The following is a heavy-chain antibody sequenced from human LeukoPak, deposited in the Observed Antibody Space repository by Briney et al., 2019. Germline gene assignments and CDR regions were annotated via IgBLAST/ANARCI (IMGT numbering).Heavy chain of an antibody. D-gene: IGHD7-27*01. CDR1: GFTFSTYG. V-gene: IGHV3-33*05. Sequence: PGRSLRLSCAASGFTFSTYGMQWVRQAPGKGLEWVAVIVGDGSKARYADSVRGRFTVSRDNSKNTLYLQMNSLRAEDTAVYYCARDSITADISLDYWGRGTLVTVSS. J-gene: IGHJ4*02. CDR3: ARDSITADISLDY. CDR2: IVGDGSKA.